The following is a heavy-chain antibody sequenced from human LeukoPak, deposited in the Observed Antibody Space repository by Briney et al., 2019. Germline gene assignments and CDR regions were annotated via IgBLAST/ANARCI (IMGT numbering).Heavy chain of an antibody. CDR1: GHTFTSYD. J-gene: IGHJ3*02. CDR3: ARYRVGATSYAFDI. CDR2: MNPNRGNT. Sequence: ASVKVSCKASGHTFTSYDINWVRQATGQGLGWLGWMNPNRGNTGYAQKFQDRVTMTRNTSISTAHMEVSSLRSEDAAVYYCARYRVGATSYAFDIWGQGTMVTVSS. V-gene: IGHV1-8*01. D-gene: IGHD1-26*01.